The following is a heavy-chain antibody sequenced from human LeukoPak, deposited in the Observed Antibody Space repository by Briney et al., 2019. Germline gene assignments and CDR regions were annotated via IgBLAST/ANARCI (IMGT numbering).Heavy chain of an antibody. CDR2: ISSSSSYI. V-gene: IGHV3-21*01. CDR1: GFTFSSYS. D-gene: IGHD5-18*01. J-gene: IGHJ4*02. Sequence: PGGSLRLSCAASGFTFSSYSMNWVRQAPGKGLEWVSSISSSSSYIYYADSVKGRFTISRDNAKNSLYLQMNSLRAEDTAVYYCASKGSGYSCGDSDYWGQGTLVTVSS. CDR3: ASKGSGYSCGDSDY.